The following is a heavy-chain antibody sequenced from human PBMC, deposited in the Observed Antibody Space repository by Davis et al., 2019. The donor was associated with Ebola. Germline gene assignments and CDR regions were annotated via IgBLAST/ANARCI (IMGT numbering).Heavy chain of an antibody. CDR1: GFTFSDYY. D-gene: IGHD3-22*01. CDR3: AKSHSSGYFSGFDY. V-gene: IGHV3-11*04. J-gene: IGHJ4*02. CDR2: ISSSGSTI. Sequence: GESLKISCAASGFTFSDYYMSWIRQAPGKGLEWVSYISSSGSTIYYADSVKGRFTISRDNSKSTLNLQMNSLRAEDTAVYYCAKSHSSGYFSGFDYWGQGTLVTVSS.